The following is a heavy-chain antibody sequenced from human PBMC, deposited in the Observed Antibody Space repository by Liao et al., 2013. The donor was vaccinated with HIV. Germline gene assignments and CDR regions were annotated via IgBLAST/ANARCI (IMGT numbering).Heavy chain of an antibody. D-gene: IGHD2-8*01. V-gene: IGHV4-59*01. Sequence: QVQLQESGPGLLRPSETLSLTCGVSRGSISSYFWSWIRQSPVTGLEWIGYISYSGNTNYNPSLKSRVTMSIDTSRNRFSLQLISVTAADTAVYYCARDHFDAEAKAHAFDIWGQGTLVTVSS. CDR2: ISYSGNT. CDR1: RGSISSYF. J-gene: IGHJ3*02. CDR3: ARDHFDAEAKAHAFDI.